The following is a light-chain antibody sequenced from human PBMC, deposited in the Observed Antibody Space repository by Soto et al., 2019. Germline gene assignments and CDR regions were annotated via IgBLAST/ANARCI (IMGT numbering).Light chain of an antibody. Sequence: IQLTQSPTTLPASVGDRVTLTCRASESISNWLAWYQQRPGTAPKLLIYHASIVETAVPSRFSGNGSGTDFTRTIISLQPGDFATYYCQQYRTYSFGQGSMVEIK. J-gene: IGKJ1*01. V-gene: IGKV1-5*01. CDR1: ESISNW. CDR3: QQYRTYS. CDR2: HAS.